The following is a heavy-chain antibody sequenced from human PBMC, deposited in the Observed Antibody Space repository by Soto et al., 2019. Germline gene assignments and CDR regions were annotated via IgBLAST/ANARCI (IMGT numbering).Heavy chain of an antibody. CDR1: GYTLTELS. V-gene: IGHV1-24*01. D-gene: IGHD2-21*01. CDR2: FDPEDGET. J-gene: IGHJ5*02. Sequence: ASVKVSCKVSGYTLTELSMHWVRQAPGKGLEWMGGFDPEDGETIYAQKFQGRVTMTEDTSTDTAYMELSSLRSEDTAVYYCTRSPDADCGTSSCRNWFDPWGQGVLVTVSS. CDR3: TRSPDADCGTSSCRNWFDP.